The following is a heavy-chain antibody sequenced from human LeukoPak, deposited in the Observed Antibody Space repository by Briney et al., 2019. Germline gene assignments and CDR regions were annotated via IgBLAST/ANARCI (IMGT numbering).Heavy chain of an antibody. CDR1: GFTFSSYA. CDR2: ISGSGGST. CDR3: AKDGAYYYDSSGYYYED. V-gene: IGHV3-23*01. J-gene: IGHJ4*02. D-gene: IGHD3-22*01. Sequence: GGSLRLSCAASGFTFSSYAMSWARQAPGKGLEWVSAISGSGGSTYYADSVKGRFTISRDNSKNTLYLQMNSLRAEDTAVYYCAKDGAYYYDSSGYYYEDWGQGTLVTVSS.